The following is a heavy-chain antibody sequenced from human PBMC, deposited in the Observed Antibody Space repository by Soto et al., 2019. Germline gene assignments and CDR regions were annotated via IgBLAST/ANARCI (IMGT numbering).Heavy chain of an antibody. Sequence: EVQLVESGGGLVQPGGSLRLSCAAAGFTFSNYEMNWVRQAPGKGLEWASYIGLSGSSIYYADSVKGRFAVSRDDTENSLYLQMNSLRAEDTAVYYCAREKRACGGDCLDYWGQGTLVTV. CDR3: AREKRACGGDCLDY. CDR1: GFTFSNYE. D-gene: IGHD2-21*02. J-gene: IGHJ4*02. CDR2: IGLSGSSI. V-gene: IGHV3-48*03.